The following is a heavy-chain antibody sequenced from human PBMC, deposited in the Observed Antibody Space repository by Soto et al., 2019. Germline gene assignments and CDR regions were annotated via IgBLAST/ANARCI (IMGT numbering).Heavy chain of an antibody. CDR1: GYTFTSYG. V-gene: IGHV1-18*01. Sequence: ASVKVSCKASGYTFTSYGISWVRQAPGQGLEWMGWISAYNGNTNYAQKLQGRVTMTTDTSTSTAYMELRSLRSDDTAVYYCARDTIVVVPAAKIGIYYYGMDVWGQGTTVTVSS. D-gene: IGHD2-2*01. J-gene: IGHJ6*02. CDR3: ARDTIVVVPAAKIGIYYYGMDV. CDR2: ISAYNGNT.